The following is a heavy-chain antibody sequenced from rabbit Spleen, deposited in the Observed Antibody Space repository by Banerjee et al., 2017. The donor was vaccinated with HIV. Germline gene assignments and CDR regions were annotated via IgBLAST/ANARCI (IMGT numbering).Heavy chain of an antibody. D-gene: IGHD4-1*01. V-gene: IGHV1S40*01. CDR2: IAGSSSGFT. CDR1: GFSFSSSDY. J-gene: IGHJ3*01. Sequence: QSLEESGGDLVKPGASLTLTCTASGFSFSSSDYMCWVRQAPGKGLEWIACIAGSSSGFTYSATWAKGRFTCSKTSSTTVTLQMTSLTVADMATYFCARDLDDVIGWNFGWWGQGTLVTVS. CDR3: ARDLDDVIGWNFGW.